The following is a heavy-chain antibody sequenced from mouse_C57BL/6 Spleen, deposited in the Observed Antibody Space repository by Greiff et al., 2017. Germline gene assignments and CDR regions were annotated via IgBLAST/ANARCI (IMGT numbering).Heavy chain of an antibody. D-gene: IGHD1-1*01. CDR1: GYTFTSYW. CDR3: ARSNTTVVAFDD. V-gene: IGHV1-69*01. J-gene: IGHJ2*01. CDR2: IDPSDSYT. Sequence: QVQLQQPGAELVMPGASVKLSCKASGYTFTSYWMHWVKQRPGQGLEWIGEIDPSDSYTNYNQKFKGKSTLTVDKSSSTAYMQLSSLTSEDSAVYYCARSNTTVVAFDDWGQGTTLTVSS.